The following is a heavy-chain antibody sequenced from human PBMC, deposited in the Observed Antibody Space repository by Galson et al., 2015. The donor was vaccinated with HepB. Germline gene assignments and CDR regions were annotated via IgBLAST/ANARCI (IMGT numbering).Heavy chain of an antibody. J-gene: IGHJ4*02. CDR1: GYTFTGYY. D-gene: IGHD3-10*01. CDR2: INPNSGGT. Sequence: SVKVSCKASGYTFTGYYMHWVRQAPGQGLEWMGWINPNSGGTNYAQKFQGRVTMTRDTSISTAYMELSRLRSDGTAVYYCARDHSPNYYGSGSYYNTIYYFDYWGQGTLVTVSS. CDR3: ARDHSPNYYGSGSYYNTIYYFDY. V-gene: IGHV1-2*02.